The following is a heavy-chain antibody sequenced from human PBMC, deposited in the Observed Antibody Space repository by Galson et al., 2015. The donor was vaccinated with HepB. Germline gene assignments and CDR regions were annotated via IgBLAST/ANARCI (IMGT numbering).Heavy chain of an antibody. V-gene: IGHV2-70*11. CDR3: ARIAVAGTVTFDY. CDR2: IDWDDDK. CDR1: GFSLTTSGMC. J-gene: IGHJ4*02. Sequence: PALVTPTQTLTLTCTFPGFSLTTSGMCVSWIRQPPGKALEWLARIDWDDDKYYSTSLKTRLTISKDTSKNQVVLTMTNMDPVDTATYYCARIAVAGTVTFDYWGQGTLVTVSS. D-gene: IGHD6-19*01.